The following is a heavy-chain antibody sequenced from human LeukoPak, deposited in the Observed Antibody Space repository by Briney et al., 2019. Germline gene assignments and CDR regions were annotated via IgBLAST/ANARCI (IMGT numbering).Heavy chain of an antibody. V-gene: IGHV4-39*07. CDR1: GGSISSSSYY. CDR2: IYYSGST. Sequence: SETLSLTCTVSGGSISSSSYYWGWIRQPPGKGLEWIGSIYYSGSTYYNPSLKSRVTISVDTSKNQFSLKLSSVTAADTAVYYCARSLVDYYDSSGYYTPLGYWGQGTLVTVSS. D-gene: IGHD3-22*01. CDR3: ARSLVDYYDSSGYYTPLGY. J-gene: IGHJ4*02.